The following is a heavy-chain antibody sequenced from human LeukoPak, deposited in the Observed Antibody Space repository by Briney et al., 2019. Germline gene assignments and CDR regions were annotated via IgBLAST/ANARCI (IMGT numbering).Heavy chain of an antibody. CDR3: ARHVGGVNWFDP. D-gene: IGHD3-10*02. Sequence: PSETLSLTCTVSGYSISSGYYWGWIRQPPGKGLEWIGSIYYSGSTYYNPSLKSRVTISVDTSKNQFSLKLSSVTAADTAVYYCARHVGGVNWFDPWGQGTLVTVSS. CDR2: IYYSGST. V-gene: IGHV4-38-2*02. CDR1: GYSISSGYY. J-gene: IGHJ5*02.